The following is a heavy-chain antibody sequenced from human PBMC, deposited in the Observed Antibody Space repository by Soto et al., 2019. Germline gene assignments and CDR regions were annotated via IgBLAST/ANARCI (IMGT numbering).Heavy chain of an antibody. V-gene: IGHV1-69*02. CDR3: ATYIWGSYRYKHSPYSYSMAV. CDR1: GGTFSSYT. J-gene: IGHJ6*03. CDR2: IIPILGIA. D-gene: IGHD3-16*02. Sequence: QVQLVQSGAEVKKPGSSVKVSCKASGGTFSSYTISWVRQAPGQGLEWMGRIIPILGIANYVQKFQGRVTITADTPTSTAYMELSSLSSEDTAVYYCATYIWGSYRYKHSPYSYSMAVWGKGTTVTVSS.